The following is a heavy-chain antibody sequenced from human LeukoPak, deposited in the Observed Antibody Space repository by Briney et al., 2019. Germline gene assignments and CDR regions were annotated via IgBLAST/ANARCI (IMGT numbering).Heavy chain of an antibody. CDR2: IYYSWDT. J-gene: IGHJ4*02. CDR1: GGSISSYY. Sequence: SETLSLTCTVSGGSISSYYWGWIRQPPGKGLEWIGSIYYSWDTYYNPSLKSRVTISVDTSKNQFSLKLSSVTAADTAVYYCATTSYYYDSPDYWGQGTLVTVSS. CDR3: ATTSYYYDSPDY. D-gene: IGHD3-22*01. V-gene: IGHV4-39*01.